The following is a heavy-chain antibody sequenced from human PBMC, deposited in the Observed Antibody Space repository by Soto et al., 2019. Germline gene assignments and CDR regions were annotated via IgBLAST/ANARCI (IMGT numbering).Heavy chain of an antibody. CDR3: ARDQGAYAVWIRKGYFYYTDG. CDR1: GFTFSTYW. Sequence: EVQLVESGGGLVQPGGSLRLSCAASGFTFSTYWMSWFRQSPGKGLEWVASIKPEGSEKDYVDSVRGRFTISRDNAKKSLDLQMNSLRAEDTAVYYCARDQGAYAVWIRKGYFYYTDGWGKGTTVTVSS. CDR2: IKPEGSEK. D-gene: IGHD3-3*01. V-gene: IGHV3-7*01. J-gene: IGHJ6*03.